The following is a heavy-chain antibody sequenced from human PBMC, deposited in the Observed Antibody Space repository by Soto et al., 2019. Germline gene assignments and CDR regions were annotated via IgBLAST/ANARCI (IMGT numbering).Heavy chain of an antibody. CDR1: GFSFSNYA. CDR2: IWYDGSNK. Sequence: QVQLVESGGGVVQPGKSLRLSCAASGFSFSNYAMHWVRQAPGKGLEWVAVIWYDGSNKYYADSVKGRFTISKDNSQTTVYLQMNSLRAEDTAVYYCTRDPYGGSRYYFGSWGQGTLVTVYS. V-gene: IGHV3-33*01. D-gene: IGHD1-26*01. J-gene: IGHJ4*02. CDR3: TRDPYGGSRYYFGS.